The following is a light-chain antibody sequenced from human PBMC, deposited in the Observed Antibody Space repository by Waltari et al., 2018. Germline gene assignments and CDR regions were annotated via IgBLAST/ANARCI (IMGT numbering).Light chain of an antibody. CDR1: QSVSSN. Sequence: EIVMTQSPATLSVSPGERATLSCRARQSVSSNLAWYQQKPGQSPRVLIYAASTRATGIPARFSGSGSGTEFTLTISSMQSEDFAVYFCQQYDNWPKTFGQGTKVEIK. CDR3: QQYDNWPKT. V-gene: IGKV3-15*01. J-gene: IGKJ1*01. CDR2: AAS.